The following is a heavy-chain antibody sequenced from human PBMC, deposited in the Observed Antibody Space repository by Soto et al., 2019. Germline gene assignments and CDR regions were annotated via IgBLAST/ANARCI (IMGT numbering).Heavy chain of an antibody. D-gene: IGHD6-19*01. J-gene: IGHJ3*02. Sequence: SQTLSLTCAISGDSVSSNRAAWNWIRQSPSRGLEWLGRTYYRSKWYNDYAVPVRSRITINPDTSKNQFSLQLNSLTPDDTAVYYCARDRIAVAGTPYDAFDIWGQGTMVTVSS. CDR3: ARDRIAVAGTPYDAFDI. V-gene: IGHV6-1*01. CDR2: TYYRSKWYN. CDR1: GDSVSSNRAA.